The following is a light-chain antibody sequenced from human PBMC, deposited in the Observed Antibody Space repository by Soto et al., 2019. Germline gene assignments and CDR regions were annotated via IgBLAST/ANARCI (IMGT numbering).Light chain of an antibody. V-gene: IGLV2-14*01. J-gene: IGLJ2*01. CDR2: EVS. Sequence: QSVLTQPASVSGSPGQSITISCTGTSSDVGGYNYVSWYQQHPGKAPKLMIYEVSNRPSGVPNRFSGSKSGNTASLTISGLQAHDEADYYCISYTTSSTHVFGGGTKLTVL. CDR1: SSDVGGYNY. CDR3: ISYTTSSTHV.